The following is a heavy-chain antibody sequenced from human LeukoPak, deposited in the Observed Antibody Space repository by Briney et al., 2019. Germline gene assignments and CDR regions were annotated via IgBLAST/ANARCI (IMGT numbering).Heavy chain of an antibody. CDR1: GGSISSSSYY. Sequence: KPSETLSLTCTVSGGSISSSSYYWGWIRQPPGKGLEWIGSIYYSGSTYYNPSLKSRVTISVDTSKNQFSLKLSSVTAADTAVYYCARRVGPNYYYYYMDVWGKGTTVTVSS. V-gene: IGHV4-39*01. CDR2: IYYSGST. CDR3: ARRVGPNYYYYYMDV. J-gene: IGHJ6*03. D-gene: IGHD1-26*01.